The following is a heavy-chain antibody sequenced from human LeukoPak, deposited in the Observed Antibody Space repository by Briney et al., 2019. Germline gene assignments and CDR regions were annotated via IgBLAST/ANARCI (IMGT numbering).Heavy chain of an antibody. CDR2: IYTSGST. CDR1: GYSFTSYW. CDR3: ARESDYYYMDV. J-gene: IGHJ6*03. V-gene: IGHV4-4*07. Sequence: ESLKISCKGSGYSFTSYWIGWVRQMPGKGLEWIGRIYTSGSTNYNPSLKSRVTMSVDTSKNQFSLKLSSVTAADTAVYYCARESDYYYMDVWGKGTTVTVSS.